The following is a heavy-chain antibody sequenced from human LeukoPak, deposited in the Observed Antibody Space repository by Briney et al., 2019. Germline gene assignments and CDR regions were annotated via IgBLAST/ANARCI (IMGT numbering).Heavy chain of an antibody. D-gene: IGHD6-13*01. CDR3: ARGGIAAAGTWFDY. V-gene: IGHV3-53*01. CDR2: IYSGGST. CDR1: GFTVRSNY. Sequence: GGSLRLSCAASGFTVRSNYMSWVRQVPGKGLEWVSVIYSGGSTYYADSVKGRFTISRDNSKNTLYLQMNSLRAEDTAVYYCARGGIAAAGTWFDYWGQGTLVTVSS. J-gene: IGHJ4*02.